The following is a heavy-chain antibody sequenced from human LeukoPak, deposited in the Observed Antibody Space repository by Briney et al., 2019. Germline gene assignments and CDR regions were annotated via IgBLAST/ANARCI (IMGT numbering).Heavy chain of an antibody. CDR1: GFTFDDYG. Sequence: GGSLRLSCAASGFTFDDYGMSWVRQAPGKGLEWVSGINWIGGSTGYADSVKGRFTISRDNAKNSLYLQMDSLRAEDTALYYCARYYDYGSGSYTFDYWGQGTLVTVSS. CDR3: ARYYDYGSGSYTFDY. CDR2: INWIGGST. J-gene: IGHJ4*02. V-gene: IGHV3-20*04. D-gene: IGHD3-10*01.